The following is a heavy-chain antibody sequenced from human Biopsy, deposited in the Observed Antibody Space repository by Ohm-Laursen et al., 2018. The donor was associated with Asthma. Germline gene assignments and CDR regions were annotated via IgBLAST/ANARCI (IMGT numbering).Heavy chain of an antibody. J-gene: IGHJ4*02. V-gene: IGHV3-48*02. D-gene: IGHD5-18*01. Sequence: LSLTCAASGFTFSSYSMNWVRQAPGKGLEWVSYISSSSSTIYYADSVKGRFTISRDNAKNSLYLQMNSLRDEDTAVYYCARFKRGYSYGYAGVFGYWGQGTLVTVSS. CDR3: ARFKRGYSYGYAGVFGY. CDR1: GFTFSSYS. CDR2: ISSSSSTI.